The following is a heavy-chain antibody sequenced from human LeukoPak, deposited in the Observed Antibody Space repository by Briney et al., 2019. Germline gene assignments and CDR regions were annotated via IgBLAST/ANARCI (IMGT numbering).Heavy chain of an antibody. J-gene: IGHJ4*02. CDR3: ARAYNYGVTYFDY. D-gene: IGHD5-18*01. Sequence: PGGSLRLSCAASGFTFRTYWMSWVRQAPGKGLEWVANIKQDGNEKYYVDSVKGRFTISRDNAKNSLDLQMNSLRAEDTAVYYCARAYNYGVTYFDYWGQGTLVTVSS. CDR1: GFTFRTYW. CDR2: IKQDGNEK. V-gene: IGHV3-7*01.